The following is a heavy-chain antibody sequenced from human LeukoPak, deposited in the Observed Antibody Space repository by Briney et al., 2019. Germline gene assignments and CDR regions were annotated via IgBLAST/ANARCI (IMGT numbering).Heavy chain of an antibody. Sequence: SETLSLTCTVSGGSISSGDYYWSWIRQPPGKGLEWIGYIYYSGSTYYNPSLKSRITISVDTSKNQFSLKLSSVTAADTAVYYCARDPGGRNWFDPWGQGALVTVSS. D-gene: IGHD3-10*01. CDR2: IYYSGST. CDR3: ARDPGGRNWFDP. CDR1: GGSISSGDYY. J-gene: IGHJ5*02. V-gene: IGHV4-30-4*01.